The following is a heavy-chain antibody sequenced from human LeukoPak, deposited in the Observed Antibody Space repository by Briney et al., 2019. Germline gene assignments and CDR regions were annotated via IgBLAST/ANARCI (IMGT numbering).Heavy chain of an antibody. D-gene: IGHD3-10*01. J-gene: IGHJ6*03. V-gene: IGHV3-7*01. Sequence: GGSLRLSCAASGFTFSNYWMHWVRQAPGKGLEWVAHIKTDGSEKYYVDSVKGRFTISRDNAKNSLSLQMNSLRVEDTAVYYCARARVRGVIRVARYMDVWGKGTTVTISS. CDR1: GFTFSNYW. CDR3: ARARVRGVIRVARYMDV. CDR2: IKTDGSEK.